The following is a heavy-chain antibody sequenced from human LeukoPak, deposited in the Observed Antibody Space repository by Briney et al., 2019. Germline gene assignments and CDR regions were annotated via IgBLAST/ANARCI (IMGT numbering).Heavy chain of an antibody. V-gene: IGHV4-59*01. D-gene: IGHD6-19*01. CDR1: GGSISSYY. Sequence: SETLSLTCTVSGGSISSYYWSWIRQPPGKGLEWIGYIYYSGSTNYNPSLKSRVTISVDTSKNQFSLKLSSVTAADTAVYYCARDIGYSSGSSWFDPWGQGTLVTVSS. CDR2: IYYSGST. J-gene: IGHJ5*02. CDR3: ARDIGYSSGSSWFDP.